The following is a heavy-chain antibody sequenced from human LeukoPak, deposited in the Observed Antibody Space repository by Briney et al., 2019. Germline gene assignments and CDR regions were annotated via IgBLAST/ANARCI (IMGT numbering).Heavy chain of an antibody. D-gene: IGHD5-12*01. Sequence: SETLSLTCAVYGGSFSGYYWSWIRQPPGKGLEWIGEINHSGSTNYNPSLKSRVTISVDTSKNQFSLKLSSVTAADTAVYYCARFSGSPSDSLYRGWLRKYGMDVWGQGTTVTVSS. J-gene: IGHJ6*02. CDR2: INHSGST. CDR1: GGSFSGYY. V-gene: IGHV4-34*01. CDR3: ARFSGSPSDSLYRGWLRKYGMDV.